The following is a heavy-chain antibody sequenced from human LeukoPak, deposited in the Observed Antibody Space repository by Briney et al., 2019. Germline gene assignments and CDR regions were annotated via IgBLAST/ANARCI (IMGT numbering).Heavy chain of an antibody. D-gene: IGHD1-26*01. CDR2: IYSSGST. J-gene: IGHJ4*02. V-gene: IGHV4-39*01. Sequence: PSETLSLTCTVFGASVSGSPYYWGWIRQPPGKGLEWIGSIYSSGSTYYNASLQSRVTIAIETSKNQISLRLNSVTAADTAIYYCAKSGGYGLIDYWGQGTLVTVSS. CDR3: AKSGGYGLIDY. CDR1: GASVSGSPYY.